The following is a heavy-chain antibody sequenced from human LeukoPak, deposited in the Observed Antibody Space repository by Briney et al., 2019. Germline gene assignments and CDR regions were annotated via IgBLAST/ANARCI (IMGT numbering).Heavy chain of an antibody. V-gene: IGHV3-30-3*01. CDR3: ARDDYDFWSGYYTNPT. D-gene: IGHD3-3*01. CDR1: GFTFSSYA. CDR2: ISYDGSNK. Sequence: HTGGSLRLSCAASGFTFSSYAMHWVRQAPGKGLEWVAVISYDGSNKYYADSVKSRFTISRDNSKNTLYLQMNSLRAEDTAVYYCARDDYDFWSGYYTNPTWGQGTLVTVSS. J-gene: IGHJ5*02.